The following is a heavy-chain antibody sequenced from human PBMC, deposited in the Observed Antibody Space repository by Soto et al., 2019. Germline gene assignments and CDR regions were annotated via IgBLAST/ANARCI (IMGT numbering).Heavy chain of an antibody. CDR2: IYYSGST. CDR3: ARSRRAARAPFDY. Sequence: SETLSLTCTVSGGSISSYYWSWIRQPPGKGLEWIGYIYYSGSTNYNPSLKSRVTISVDTSKNQFSLKLSSVTAAVTAVYYCARSRRAARAPFDYWGQGTLVTVSS. J-gene: IGHJ4*02. D-gene: IGHD6-6*01. CDR1: GGSISSYY. V-gene: IGHV4-59*01.